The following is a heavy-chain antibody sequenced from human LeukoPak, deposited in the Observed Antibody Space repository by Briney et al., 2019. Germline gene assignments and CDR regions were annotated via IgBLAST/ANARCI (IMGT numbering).Heavy chain of an antibody. CDR2: IIAYNGNT. J-gene: IGHJ6*02. CDR1: GYTFTSYG. CDR3: ATLSLGGSSWYPFNYYYGMDV. Sequence: ASVKVSCKASGYTFTSYGISWVRQAPGQGLEWMGWIIAYNGNTNYAQKLQGRGTMTTDTYTSTAYMELRSLRSDDTAVYYCATLSLGGSSWYPFNYYYGMDVWGQGITVTVSS. D-gene: IGHD6-13*01. V-gene: IGHV1-18*01.